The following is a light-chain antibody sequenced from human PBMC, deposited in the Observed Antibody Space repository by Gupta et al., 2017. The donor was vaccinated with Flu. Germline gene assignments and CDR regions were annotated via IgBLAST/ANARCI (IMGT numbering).Light chain of an antibody. J-gene: IGKJ5*01. CDR1: QDISNY. CDR2: DAS. Sequence: SSLSVSGGDRGTITCQASQDISNYLTWYQQKPGQAPKLLIYDASNWATGVPARFSGSGSGTDFTFTISSLQPEDIATYYCQQHENLPSITFGQGTRLEIK. V-gene: IGKV1-33*01. CDR3: QQHENLPSIT.